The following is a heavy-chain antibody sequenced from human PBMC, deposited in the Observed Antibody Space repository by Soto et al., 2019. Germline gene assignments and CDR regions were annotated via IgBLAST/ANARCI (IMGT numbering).Heavy chain of an antibody. V-gene: IGHV3-30*19. D-gene: IGHD3-16*01. Sequence: QVQLVESGGGVVQPGTSLRVSCVASGFTFRSYVIHWVRQAPGKGLEWVALTSYDGTNKYYGDSVRGRFTISRDNSRNTVDLQMDSLRVEDTAVYYCARWGTTGGLDVGGQGTLVSVSS. CDR3: ARWGTTGGLDV. CDR1: GFTFRSYV. CDR2: TSYDGTNK. J-gene: IGHJ1*01.